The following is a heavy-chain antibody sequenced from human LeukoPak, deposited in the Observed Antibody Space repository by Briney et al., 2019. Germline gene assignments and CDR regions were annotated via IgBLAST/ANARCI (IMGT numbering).Heavy chain of an antibody. V-gene: IGHV3-23*01. J-gene: IGHJ4*02. D-gene: IGHD2-2*01. Sequence: GGSLRLSCAASGFTFSSYAMSWVRQAPGKGLEWVSAISGSGGSTYYADSVKGRFTISRDNSKKTLYLQMNSLRAEDTAVYYCAKLGRQLLSNYFDYWGQGTLVTVSS. CDR3: AKLGRQLLSNYFDY. CDR2: ISGSGGST. CDR1: GFTFSSYA.